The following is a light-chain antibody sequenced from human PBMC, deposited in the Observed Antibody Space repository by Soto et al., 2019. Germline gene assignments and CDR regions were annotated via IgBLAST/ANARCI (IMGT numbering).Light chain of an antibody. J-gene: IGKJ3*01. CDR1: QSVTTK. CDR2: NAS. V-gene: IGKV3-15*01. Sequence: EIGMTQSPAILSLSPGETATLSCRASQSVTTKLAWYQQRPGQTPRLLIYNASTRATAVPARLSGGGSVTEFSLTISSLQSDDFGVYYCHQYNTWPPRFTFGPGTKVDIK. CDR3: HQYNTWPPRFT.